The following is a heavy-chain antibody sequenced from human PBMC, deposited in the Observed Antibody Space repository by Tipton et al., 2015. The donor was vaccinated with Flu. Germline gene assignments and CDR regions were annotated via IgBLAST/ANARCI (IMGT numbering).Heavy chain of an antibody. V-gene: IGHV3-21*01. CDR1: GFTFSSYS. Sequence: SLRLSCAASGFTFSSYSMNWVRQAPGKGLEWVSSISSSSSYIYYADSVKGRFTISRDNAKNSLYLQMNSLRAEDTAVYYCARARSYGSSYDAFDIWGQGTMVTVSS. D-gene: IGHD3-10*01. CDR2: ISSSSSYI. J-gene: IGHJ3*02. CDR3: ARARSYGSSYDAFDI.